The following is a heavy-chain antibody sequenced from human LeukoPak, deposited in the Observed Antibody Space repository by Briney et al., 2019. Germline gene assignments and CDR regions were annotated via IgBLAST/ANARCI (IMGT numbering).Heavy chain of an antibody. J-gene: IGHJ5*02. D-gene: IGHD2-15*01. CDR3: ARDGSLVVVVAAAYNWFDP. Sequence: PGGSLRLSCAASGFTFSTSWMNWVRQAPGKGLEWVASIKPDGSEKYSVDSVKGRFTISRDNAKNSLYLQMNGLRAEDTAVYYCARDGSLVVVVAAAYNWFDPWGQGTLVTVSS. CDR1: GFTFSTSW. V-gene: IGHV3-7*01. CDR2: IKPDGSEK.